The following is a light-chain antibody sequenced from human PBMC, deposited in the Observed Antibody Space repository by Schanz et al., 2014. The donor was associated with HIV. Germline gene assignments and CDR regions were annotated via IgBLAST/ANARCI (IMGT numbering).Light chain of an antibody. CDR2: KAS. V-gene: IGKV1-5*03. Sequence: DIQMTQSPSSLSASVGDRVTITCRASQGINNYLAWYQQKPGKAPKLLIYKASSLESGVPSRFSGSGSGTEFTLTITSLQPDDSATYYCQQYNSFPYTFGQGTKLEIK. CDR3: QQYNSFPYT. J-gene: IGKJ2*01. CDR1: QGINNY.